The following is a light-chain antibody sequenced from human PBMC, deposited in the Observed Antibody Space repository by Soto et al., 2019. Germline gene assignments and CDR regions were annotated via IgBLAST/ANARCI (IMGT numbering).Light chain of an antibody. CDR1: SSDVGAYNY. CDR2: EVS. Sequence: QSALTQPASVSGSPGQSITISCTGTSSDVGAYNYVSWYQQYPGNAPKLMIYEVSNRPSGVSNRFSGSKSDNTASLTISGLQAEDEADYFCSSYTSSNILYVFGTGTKVTVL. J-gene: IGLJ1*01. V-gene: IGLV2-14*01. CDR3: SSYTSSNILYV.